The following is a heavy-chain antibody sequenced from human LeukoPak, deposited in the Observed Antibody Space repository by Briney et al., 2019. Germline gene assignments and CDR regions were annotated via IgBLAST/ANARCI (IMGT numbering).Heavy chain of an antibody. CDR3: ARVLQYYYGSGSPIDDY. Sequence: APVKVSCKASGYTFTSYGISWVRQAPGQGLEWMGWISAYNGNTNYAQKLQGRVTMTTDTSTSTAYMELRSLRSDDTAVYYCARVLQYYYGSGSPIDDYWGQGTLVTVSS. CDR2: ISAYNGNT. V-gene: IGHV1-18*01. J-gene: IGHJ4*02. CDR1: GYTFTSYG. D-gene: IGHD3-10*01.